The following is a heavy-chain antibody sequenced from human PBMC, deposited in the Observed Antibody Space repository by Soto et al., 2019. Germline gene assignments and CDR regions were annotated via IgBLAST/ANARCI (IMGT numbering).Heavy chain of an antibody. D-gene: IGHD2-15*01. CDR1: GFTFSGFD. CDR3: ARGQEVGAHFFDS. V-gene: IGHV3-13*01. J-gene: IGHJ4*02. Sequence: PGGSLRLSCEASGFTFSGFDMHWVRQPTGKGLEWVSTIGTAGDTYYAVSVKGRFTIYRDNAKNSLSLQMNSLRAGDTAVYFCARGQEVGAHFFDSWGQGNQVTVSS. CDR2: IGTAGDT.